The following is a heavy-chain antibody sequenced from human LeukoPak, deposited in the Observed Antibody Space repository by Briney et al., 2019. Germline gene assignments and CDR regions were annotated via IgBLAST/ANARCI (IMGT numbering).Heavy chain of an antibody. CDR3: ASYGENDY. Sequence: PSEILSLTCTVSGASIIDYYWSWIRQPPGKGLEWIGYIYYSGSTNYNPSLKSRVTISVDPSKNQLSLRLSSVTAADTAVYYCASYGENDYWGQGILVTVSS. V-gene: IGHV4-59*08. CDR1: GASIIDYY. D-gene: IGHD4-17*01. CDR2: IYYSGST. J-gene: IGHJ4*02.